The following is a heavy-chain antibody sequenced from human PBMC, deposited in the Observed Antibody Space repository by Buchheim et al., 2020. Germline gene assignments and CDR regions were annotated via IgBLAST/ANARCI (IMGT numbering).Heavy chain of an antibody. Sequence: QVQLQESGPGLVKPSETLSLTCSVSSGSVTSGVYYWSWIRQPPGKGLEWIGYIYYSGITYYNSSLKSRVTMSLDTSTHQFSLKLNSVTAADTALYYCARIFSGDYALDFWGQGIL. CDR1: SGSVTSGVYY. D-gene: IGHD1-26*01. J-gene: IGHJ4*02. CDR3: ARIFSGDYALDF. V-gene: IGHV4-61*08. CDR2: IYYSGIT.